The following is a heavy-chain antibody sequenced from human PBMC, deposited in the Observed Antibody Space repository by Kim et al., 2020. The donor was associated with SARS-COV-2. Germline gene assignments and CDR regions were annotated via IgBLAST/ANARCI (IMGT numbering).Heavy chain of an antibody. J-gene: IGHJ4*02. V-gene: IGHV4-4*02. CDR1: GGSISSSNW. D-gene: IGHD2-21*02. CDR3: ARAYCGGDCYRNKPIIDY. CDR2: IYHSGST. Sequence: SETLSLTCAVSGGSISSSNWWSWVREPPGKGLEWIGEIYHSGSTNYNPSLKSRVTISVDKSKNQFSLKLSSVTAADTAVYYCARAYCGGDCYRNKPIIDYLGQGTLVTVSS.